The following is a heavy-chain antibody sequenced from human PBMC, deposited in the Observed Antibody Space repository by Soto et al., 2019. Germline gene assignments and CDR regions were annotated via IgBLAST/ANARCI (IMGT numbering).Heavy chain of an antibody. J-gene: IGHJ4*02. CDR1: GFTVSSNY. CDR3: ARAIVEMATTTFDY. Sequence: GGSLRLSCAASGFTVSSNYMSWVRQAPGKGLEWVSVIYSGGSTYYADSVKGRFTISRDNSKNTLYLQMNSLRAEDTAVYYCARAIVEMATTTFDYWGQGTLVTVSS. V-gene: IGHV3-66*01. D-gene: IGHD2-15*01. CDR2: IYSGGST.